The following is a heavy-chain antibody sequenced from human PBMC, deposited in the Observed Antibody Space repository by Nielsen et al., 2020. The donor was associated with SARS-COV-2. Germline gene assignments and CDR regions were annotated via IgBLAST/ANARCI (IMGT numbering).Heavy chain of an antibody. J-gene: IGHJ6*03. CDR2: IYWDDDK. CDR3: ARGGYSYGYYYYYYMDV. D-gene: IGHD5-18*01. CDR1: GFSLSTRGVG. V-gene: IGHV2-5*02. Sequence: SGPTLVKPTQTLTLTCTFSGFSLSTRGVGVGWIRPPPGKALEWLALIYWDDDKRYSPSLKSRLTITKDTSKNQVVLTMTNMDPVDTATYYCARGGYSYGYYYYYYMDVWGKGTTVTVSS.